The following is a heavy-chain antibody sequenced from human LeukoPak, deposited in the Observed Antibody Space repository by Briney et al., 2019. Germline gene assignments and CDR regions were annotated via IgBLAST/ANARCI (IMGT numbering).Heavy chain of an antibody. V-gene: IGHV3-30-3*01. J-gene: IGHJ4*02. Sequence: GRSLRLSCAASGFTFSIYAMHWVRQAPGKGLEWGAVISYDGSNKYYAASVRGRFTISRDHSKNTLYLQTKSLRAEDTAVYYCARDPTDMETGPFDYWGQGTLVTVSS. CDR2: ISYDGSNK. D-gene: IGHD5-18*01. CDR1: GFTFSIYA. CDR3: ARDPTDMETGPFDY.